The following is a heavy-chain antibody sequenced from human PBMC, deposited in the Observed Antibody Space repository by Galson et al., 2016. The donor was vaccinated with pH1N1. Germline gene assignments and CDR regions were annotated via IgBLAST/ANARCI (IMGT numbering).Heavy chain of an antibody. Sequence: ETLSLTCPVSGGSISSSSYYWGWIRQPPGKGLEWIGSIYYSGSTYYNPSLKSRVTISVDTSKNQFSLKLSSVTAADTAVYYCARLRWFIDYWGQGTLVTVSS. CDR2: IYYSGST. D-gene: IGHD3-10*01. J-gene: IGHJ4*02. CDR1: GGSISSSSYY. V-gene: IGHV4-39*01. CDR3: ARLRWFIDY.